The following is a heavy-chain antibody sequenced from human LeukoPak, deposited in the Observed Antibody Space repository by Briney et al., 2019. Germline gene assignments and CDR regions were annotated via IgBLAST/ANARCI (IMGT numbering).Heavy chain of an antibody. V-gene: IGHV4-34*01. Sequence: SETLSLTCAVYGGSFSGYYWSWIRQPPGKGLEWIGEINHSGSTNYNPSLKSRVTISVDTSKNQFSLKLSSVTAADTAVYYCARGRTYYYDSSGCGFDYWGQGTLVTVSS. CDR2: INHSGST. D-gene: IGHD3-22*01. CDR1: GGSFSGYY. CDR3: ARGRTYYYDSSGCGFDY. J-gene: IGHJ4*02.